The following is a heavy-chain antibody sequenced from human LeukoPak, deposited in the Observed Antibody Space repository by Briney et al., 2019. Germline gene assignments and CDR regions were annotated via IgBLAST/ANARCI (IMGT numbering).Heavy chain of an antibody. D-gene: IGHD6-13*01. CDR1: GGSISSYY. Sequence: SETLSLTCTVSGGSISSYYWSWIRQPPGKGLEWIGYIYYSGNTNYNPSLKSRVTISVDTSKNQFSLSLSSVTAADTAVYYCASIAAADYFDYWGQGTLVTVSS. V-gene: IGHV4-59*01. J-gene: IGHJ4*02. CDR3: ASIAAADYFDY. CDR2: IYYSGNT.